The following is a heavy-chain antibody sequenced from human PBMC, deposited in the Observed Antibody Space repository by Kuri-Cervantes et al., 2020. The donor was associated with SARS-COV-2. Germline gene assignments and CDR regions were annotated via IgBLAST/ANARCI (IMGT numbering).Heavy chain of an antibody. CDR3: ARDRVYFDY. J-gene: IGHJ4*02. CDR1: GFTFSSYA. Sequence: GESLKISCAASGFTFSSYAMSWVRQAPGKGLEWVSDISGSGGSTYYADSVKGRFTISRDNAKNSLYLQMNSLRAEDTAVYYCARDRVYFDYWGQGTLVTVSS. V-gene: IGHV3-23*01. CDR2: ISGSGGST.